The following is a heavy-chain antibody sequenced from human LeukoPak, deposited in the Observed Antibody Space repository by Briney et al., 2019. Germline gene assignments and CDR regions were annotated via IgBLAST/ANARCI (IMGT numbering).Heavy chain of an antibody. V-gene: IGHV1-18*01. CDR3: ARSLGDSSGYYPLPFDY. CDR2: ISGYNGNT. D-gene: IGHD3-22*01. Sequence: ASVKVSCKASGYTFSNYGITWVRQAPGQGLEWMGWISGYNGNTNFAQKLQGRVSMTTDTSTYTSDMELRSLRSDDPAVYYCARSLGDSSGYYPLPFDYWGQGTLVIVSS. CDR1: GYTFSNYG. J-gene: IGHJ4*02.